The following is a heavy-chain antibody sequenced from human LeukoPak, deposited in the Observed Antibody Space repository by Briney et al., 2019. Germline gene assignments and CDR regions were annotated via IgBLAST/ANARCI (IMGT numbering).Heavy chain of an antibody. J-gene: IGHJ5*02. Sequence: GGSLRLSCAASGFTFSSYWMSWVRQAPGKGLVWVASIKQDGSEKYYVDSVKGRFTISRDNAKNSLYLQMNSLRAEDTALYYCARAPGEGWFDPWGQGTLVTVSS. CDR1: GFTFSSYW. D-gene: IGHD4-17*01. CDR3: ARAPGEGWFDP. CDR2: IKQDGSEK. V-gene: IGHV3-7*01.